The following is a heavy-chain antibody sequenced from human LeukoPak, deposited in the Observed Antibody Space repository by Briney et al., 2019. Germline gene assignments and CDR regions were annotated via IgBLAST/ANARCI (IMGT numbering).Heavy chain of an antibody. CDR3: ARRATYDSSSYYHY. J-gene: IGHJ4*02. V-gene: IGHV3-48*01. CDR1: GFTFSSFG. Sequence: RSGGSLRLSCAASGFTFSSFGMNWVRQAPGKGLEWVSYINGNSGTIYYADSVKGRFTTSRDNAKNSLYLQMNSLRAEDTAVYYCARRATYDSSSYYHYWGQGTLVTVSS. CDR2: INGNSGTI. D-gene: IGHD3-22*01.